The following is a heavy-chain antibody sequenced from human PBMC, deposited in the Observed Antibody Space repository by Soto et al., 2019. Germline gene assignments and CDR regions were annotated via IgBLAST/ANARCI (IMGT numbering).Heavy chain of an antibody. Sequence: SETLSLTCTVSGGSISSYYWSWIRQPPGKGLEWIGYIYYSGSTNYSPSLKSRVTISVDTSKYQFSLELRSVTAADTAVYCCARVDDNWGQGTLVTVPS. CDR1: GGSISSYY. CDR3: ARVDDN. V-gene: IGHV4-59*12. J-gene: IGHJ4*02. CDR2: IYYSGST.